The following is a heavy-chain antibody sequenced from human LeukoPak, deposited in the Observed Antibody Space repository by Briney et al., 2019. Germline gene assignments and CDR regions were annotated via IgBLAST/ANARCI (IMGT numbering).Heavy chain of an antibody. D-gene: IGHD1-7*01. Sequence: KPGGSLRLSCAASGFTFSSYSMNWVRQALGKGLEWVSSISSSSSYIYYADSVKGRFTISRDNAKNSLYLQMNSLRAEDTAVYNCTSLGRNGVELSSGFWGQGTLVTVSS. CDR3: TSLGRNGVELSSGF. CDR2: ISSSSSYI. CDR1: GFTFSSYS. V-gene: IGHV3-21*01. J-gene: IGHJ4*02.